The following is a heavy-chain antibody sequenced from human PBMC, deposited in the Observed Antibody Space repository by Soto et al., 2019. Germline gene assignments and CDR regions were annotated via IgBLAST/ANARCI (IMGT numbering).Heavy chain of an antibody. CDR1: GFTFTRYA. D-gene: IGHD6-19*01. J-gene: IGHJ4*02. CDR3: ARQASSGWRITDF. CDR2: ISKDGSNK. Sequence: QVQVVESGGGVVQPGGSLRLSCEASGFTFTRYAIHWVRQAPGKGPEWVALISKDGSNKEFADSVKGRFTISRDNPKSTLYLQMYGLPPDDRAVYSCARQASSGWRITDFGGQGTLVTVSS. V-gene: IGHV3-30*03.